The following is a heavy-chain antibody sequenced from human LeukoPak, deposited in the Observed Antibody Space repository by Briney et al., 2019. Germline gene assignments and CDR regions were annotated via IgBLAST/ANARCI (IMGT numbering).Heavy chain of an antibody. Sequence: GGSLSLSCAASGFTFSSFGMHWVRQAPGKGLEWVAYIRYDGSNKKYADSLEGRFTISRDNSKNALYLQIDSLRPEDTAVYYCAKKSGAAFYNWFDPWDQGTLVTVSS. CDR3: AKKSGAAFYNWFDP. CDR1: GFTFSSFG. D-gene: IGHD1-26*01. V-gene: IGHV3-30*02. CDR2: IRYDGSNK. J-gene: IGHJ5*02.